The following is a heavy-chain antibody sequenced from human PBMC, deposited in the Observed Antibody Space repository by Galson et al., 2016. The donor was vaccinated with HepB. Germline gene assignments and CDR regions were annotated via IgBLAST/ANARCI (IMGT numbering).Heavy chain of an antibody. V-gene: IGHV1-69*13. CDR1: GDTFSSYS. Sequence: SVKVSCKASGDTFSSYSITWVRQAPGQGLEWMGGIIPMFGTAHYAQKFQGRVTITADESTSTAYMELSSLRSEDTAVYYCARDMYSSGCQIDWGQGTLVTVSS. D-gene: IGHD6-19*01. J-gene: IGHJ4*02. CDR3: ARDMYSSGCQID. CDR2: IIPMFGTA.